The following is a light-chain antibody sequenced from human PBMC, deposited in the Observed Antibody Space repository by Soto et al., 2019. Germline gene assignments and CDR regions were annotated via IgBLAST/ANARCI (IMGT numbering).Light chain of an antibody. CDR3: SSYAGSNNVV. CDR2: EVN. J-gene: IGLJ2*01. Sequence: VLTQPPSASGSPGQSVTISCTGTSSDVGDYNYVSWYQQHPGKAPKLMIYEVNKRPSGVPDRFSGSKSGNTASLTVSGLQAEDEADYYCSSYAGSNNVVFGGGTKVTVL. V-gene: IGLV2-8*01. CDR1: SSDVGDYNY.